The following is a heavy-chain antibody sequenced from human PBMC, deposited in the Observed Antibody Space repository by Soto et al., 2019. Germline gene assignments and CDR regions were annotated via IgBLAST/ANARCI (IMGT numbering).Heavy chain of an antibody. CDR3: ARRNPDNYDFWSGYYLGNYYYGMDV. D-gene: IGHD3-3*01. CDR1: GGSISSSSYY. V-gene: IGHV4-39*01. Sequence: NPSETLSLTCTVSGGSISSSSYYWGWIRQPPGKGLEWIGSIYYSGSTYYNPSLKSRVTISVDTSKNQFSLKLSSVTAADTAVYYCARRNPDNYDFWSGYYLGNYYYGMDVWGQGTTVTVSS. J-gene: IGHJ6*02. CDR2: IYYSGST.